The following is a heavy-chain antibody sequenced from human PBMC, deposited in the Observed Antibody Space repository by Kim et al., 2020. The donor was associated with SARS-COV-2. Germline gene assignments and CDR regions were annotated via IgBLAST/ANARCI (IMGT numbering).Heavy chain of an antibody. V-gene: IGHV1-2*06. CDR1: GYTFTGYY. Sequence: ASVKVSCKASGYTFTGYYMHWVRQAPGQGLEWMGRINPNSGGTNYAQKFQGRVTMTRDTSISTAYMELSRLRSDDTAVYYCARDLELAMITFGGVIVEEDYWGQGTLVTVSS. CDR3: ARDLELAMITFGGVIVEEDY. J-gene: IGHJ4*02. CDR2: INPNSGGT. D-gene: IGHD3-16*02.